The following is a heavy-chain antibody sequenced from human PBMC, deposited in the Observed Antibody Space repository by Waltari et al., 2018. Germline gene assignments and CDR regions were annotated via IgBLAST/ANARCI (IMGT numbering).Heavy chain of an antibody. CDR1: GFSFSTYV. V-gene: IGHV3-23*01. D-gene: IGHD3-16*01. CDR3: ARASGVDY. J-gene: IGHJ4*02. CDR2: ISDAGGII. Sequence: EVQLLESGGGLVQPGGSLRLSCAASGFSFSTYVMNWVRQAPGKGLEGVSSISDAGGIINYADSVKGRFTISRDNSKNTLYLQMNSLRGEDTAVYYCARASGVDYWGQGTLVTISS.